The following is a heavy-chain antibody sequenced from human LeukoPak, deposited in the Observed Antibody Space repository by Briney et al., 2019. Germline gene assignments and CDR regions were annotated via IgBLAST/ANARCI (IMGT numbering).Heavy chain of an antibody. CDR1: GFTVSSNS. D-gene: IGHD4/OR15-4a*01. V-gene: IGHV3-53*01. CDR3: ARRAGAYSHPYDY. Sequence: GGSLRLSCTVSGFTVSSNSMSWVRQAPGKGLEWVSFIFSSTHDSDSVKGRFTISRDNSKNTLYLQMNSLRAEDTAVYYCARRAGAYSHPYDYWGQGTLVTVSS. J-gene: IGHJ4*02. CDR2: IFSST.